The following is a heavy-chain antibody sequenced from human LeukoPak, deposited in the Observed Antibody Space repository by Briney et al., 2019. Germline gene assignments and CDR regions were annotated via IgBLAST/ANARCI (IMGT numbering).Heavy chain of an antibody. CDR1: GYTFTSYD. D-gene: IGHD2-15*01. CDR2: MNPNSGNT. J-gene: IGHJ6*03. Sequence: EASVKVPCKASGYTFTSYDINWVRQATGQGLEWMGWMNPNSGNTGYAQKFQGRVTMTRSTSISTAYMELSSLRSEDTAVYYCARASVADGRWGYYYYYMDVWGRGTTVTVSS. V-gene: IGHV1-8*01. CDR3: ARASVADGRWGYYYYYMDV.